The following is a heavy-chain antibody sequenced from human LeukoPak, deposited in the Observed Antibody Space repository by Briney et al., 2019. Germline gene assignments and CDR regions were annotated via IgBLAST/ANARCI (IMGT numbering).Heavy chain of an antibody. J-gene: IGHJ3*02. V-gene: IGHV3-9*01. CDR1: GFTFDDYA. D-gene: IGHD5-18*01. Sequence: QSGGSLRLSCAASGFTFDDYAMHWVRQAPGKGLEWVSGISWNSGSIGYADSVKGRFTISRDNAKNSLYLQMNSLRAEDTALYYCAKDIGYGAFDIRGQGTMVTVSS. CDR3: AKDIGYGAFDI. CDR2: ISWNSGSI.